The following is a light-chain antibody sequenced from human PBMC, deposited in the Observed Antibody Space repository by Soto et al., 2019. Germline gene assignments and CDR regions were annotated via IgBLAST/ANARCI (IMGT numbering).Light chain of an antibody. Sequence: QSALTQPPSASGSPGQSVTISCTGTSSDVGGYTYVSWYQQHPGKAPKLIIYEVTKRPSWVPVRFSGSKSGNTASLTVSALQAEDEADYYCTSYAGTNSPSVVFGTGTQLTVL. CDR1: SSDVGGYTY. CDR2: EVT. V-gene: IGLV2-8*01. CDR3: TSYAGTNSPSVV. J-gene: IGLJ1*01.